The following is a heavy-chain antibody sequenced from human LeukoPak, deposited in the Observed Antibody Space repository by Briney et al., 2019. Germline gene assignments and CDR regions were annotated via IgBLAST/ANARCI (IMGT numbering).Heavy chain of an antibody. CDR1: GFTFSSYW. D-gene: IGHD7-27*01. CDR3: ARELGAYDFDY. J-gene: IGHJ4*02. V-gene: IGHV3-7*01. CDR2: IKQDGSEE. Sequence: HAGGSLRLSCAASGFTFSSYWMSWVRQAPGKGLEWVANIKQDGSEEYYVDSVKGRFTISRDNAKNSLYLQMNSLRAEDTAVYYCARELGAYDFDYWGQGTLVTVSS.